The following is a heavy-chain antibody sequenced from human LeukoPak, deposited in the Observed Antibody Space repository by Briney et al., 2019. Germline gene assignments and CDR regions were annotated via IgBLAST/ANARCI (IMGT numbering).Heavy chain of an antibody. D-gene: IGHD2-15*01. Sequence: PSETLSLTCTVSGDSITNSYWAWIRQSPGKGLEWIGHTYHSGSSAYHPSLKSRVSMLVDTSTNQLFLNLTSVTAADTAVYYWARRVVAAHNWFDPWGQGTLVTVSS. CDR1: GDSITNSY. J-gene: IGHJ5*02. CDR3: ARRVVAAHNWFDP. CDR2: TYHSGSS. V-gene: IGHV4-59*01.